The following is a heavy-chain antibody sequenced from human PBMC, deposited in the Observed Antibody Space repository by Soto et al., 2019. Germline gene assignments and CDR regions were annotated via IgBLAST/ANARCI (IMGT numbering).Heavy chain of an antibody. CDR1: AFTFNNYA. D-gene: IGHD3-22*01. J-gene: IGHJ4*02. Sequence: EVQLLESGGGLVQPGGSLSLSCAASAFTFNNYAMSWVLQAPGKGLEWVSGIGGRGRTTYYADSVKGRCTISRDNSNSTLFLQMNSLRAEDTGVYYCATSRYSDSSGDFYDYWGQGPLVTFSS. CDR2: IGGRGRTT. V-gene: IGHV3-23*01. CDR3: ATSRYSDSSGDFYDY.